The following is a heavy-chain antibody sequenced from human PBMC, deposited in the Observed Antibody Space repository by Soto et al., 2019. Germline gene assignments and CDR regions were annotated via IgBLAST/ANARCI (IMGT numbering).Heavy chain of an antibody. CDR2: TYYRSKWYN. V-gene: IGHV6-1*01. J-gene: IGHJ3*02. D-gene: IGHD2-21*02. Sequence: SQTLSLTCVISGDSVSSNSAAWNWIRQSPSRGLEWLGRTYYRSKWYNDYAVSVKSRITINPDTSKNQFSLQLNSVTPEDTAVYYCARGHPYCGGDCYAFDIWGQGTMVTVSS. CDR3: ARGHPYCGGDCYAFDI. CDR1: GDSVSSNSAA.